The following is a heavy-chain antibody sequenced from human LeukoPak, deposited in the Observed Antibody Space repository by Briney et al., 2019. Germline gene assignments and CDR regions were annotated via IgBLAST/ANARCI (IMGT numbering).Heavy chain of an antibody. CDR1: GGSISSYY. CDR2: IYYSGST. D-gene: IGHD3-10*01. V-gene: IGHV4-59*01. CDR3: ARGIYGSGEWYFGY. J-gene: IGHJ4*02. Sequence: SETLSLTCSVSGGSISSYYWSWIRQPPGKGLEWIGYIYYSGSTNYNPSLKSRVTISVDTSKNQFSLKLSSVTAADTAVYYCARGIYGSGEWYFGYWGQGTLVTVSS.